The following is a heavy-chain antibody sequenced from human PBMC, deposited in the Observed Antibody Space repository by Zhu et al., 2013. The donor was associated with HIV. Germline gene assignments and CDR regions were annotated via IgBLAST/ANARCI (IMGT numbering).Heavy chain of an antibody. D-gene: IGHD6-6*01. Sequence: QVQLVQSGAEVKKPGSSVKVSCKASGGTFSSYAISWVRQAPGQGLEWMGWIIPMFTITNYAQKFQGRVTITADESTSTAYMELSSLRSEDTAVYYCARGEQLAQGWFDPWGQGTLVTVSS. CDR3: ARGEQLAQGWFDP. J-gene: IGHJ5*02. CDR2: IIPMFTIT. CDR1: GGTFSSYA. V-gene: IGHV1-69*12.